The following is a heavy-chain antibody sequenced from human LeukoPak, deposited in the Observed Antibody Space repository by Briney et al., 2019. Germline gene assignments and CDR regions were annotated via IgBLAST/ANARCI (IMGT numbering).Heavy chain of an antibody. D-gene: IGHD3-10*01. V-gene: IGHV4-59*11. CDR1: GGSISSHY. CDR2: IYSSGST. Sequence: SETLSLTCTVSGGSISSHYWSWIRQPPGKGLEWIGYIYSSGSTNYNASLMSRVTISVNTSKNQFSLKLSSVTAADTAVYYCARDYGSGSSQIFDYWGQGTLVTVSS. J-gene: IGHJ4*02. CDR3: ARDYGSGSSQIFDY.